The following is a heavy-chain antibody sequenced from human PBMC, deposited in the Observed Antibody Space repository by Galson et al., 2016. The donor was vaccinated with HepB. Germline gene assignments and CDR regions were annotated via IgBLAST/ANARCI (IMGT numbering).Heavy chain of an antibody. V-gene: IGHV3-23*01. J-gene: IGHJ6*02. D-gene: IGHD2-15*01. CDR2: ISDNTAGT. CDR3: AKRMSYSYYYAMDI. CDR1: GFFFSNFV. Sequence: SLRLSCAAPGFFFSNFVMTWVRQAPGKGLEWVSDISDNTAGTKYADSVKGRFTISRDNSKNTVYLQMSSLRGEDTALYYCAKRMSYSYYYAMDIWGQGTTVTVSS.